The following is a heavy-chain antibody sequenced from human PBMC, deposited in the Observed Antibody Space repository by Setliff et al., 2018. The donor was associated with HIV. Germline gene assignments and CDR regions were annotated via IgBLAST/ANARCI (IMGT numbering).Heavy chain of an antibody. CDR1: GGSISGYY. D-gene: IGHD3-22*01. Sequence: PSETLSLTCTVSGGSISGYYWSWIRQPPGKGLEWIGYIYYRGSTDSNPSLKSRVTISIDTSKNQFSLKLSPVTAADTAVYDCARGRSRYYYDGSGYYVDDWGQGTLVTVSS. CDR2: IYYRGST. J-gene: IGHJ4*02. CDR3: ARGRSRYYYDGSGYYVDD. V-gene: IGHV4-59*01.